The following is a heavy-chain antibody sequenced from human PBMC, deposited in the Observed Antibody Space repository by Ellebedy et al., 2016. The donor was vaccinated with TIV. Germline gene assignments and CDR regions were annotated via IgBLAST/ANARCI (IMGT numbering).Heavy chain of an antibody. D-gene: IGHD6-19*01. J-gene: IGHJ5*02. CDR1: GFIFSDYY. CDR3: ARSPYSSGWYVWFDP. Sequence: GESLKISCAASGFIFSDYYMSWIRQAPGKGLEWVSYISSSGSTIYYADSVKGRFTISRDNAKNSLYLQMNSLRAEDTAVYYCARSPYSSGWYVWFDPWGQGTLVTVSS. V-gene: IGHV3-11*01. CDR2: ISSSGSTI.